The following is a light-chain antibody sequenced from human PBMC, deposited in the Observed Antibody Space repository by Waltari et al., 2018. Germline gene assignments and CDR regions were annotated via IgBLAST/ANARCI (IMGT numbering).Light chain of an antibody. V-gene: IGLV2-8*01. Sequence: QSALTQPPSASGSPGQSVTISCTGTSSDAGAYNHVSWHPQHPGKAHKLMIYEVNKRPSGVPDRFAGAKSGNTASLTVSGLQAEDETDYYCSSYADNTIFVFGTGTKVTVL. J-gene: IGLJ1*01. CDR2: EVN. CDR3: SSYADNTIFV. CDR1: SSDAGAYNH.